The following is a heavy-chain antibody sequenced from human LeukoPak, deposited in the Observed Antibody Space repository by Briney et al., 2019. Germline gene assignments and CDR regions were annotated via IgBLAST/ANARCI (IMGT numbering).Heavy chain of an antibody. CDR3: ARDFSAAAGTPGLDY. J-gene: IGHJ4*02. V-gene: IGHV3-48*03. CDR1: GFTFSSYE. Sequence: GGYLRLSCAASGFTFSSYEMNWVRQAPGKGLEWVSYISSSGSTIYYADSVKGRFTISRDNAKNSLYLQMNSLRAEDTAVYYCARDFSAAAGTPGLDYWGQGTLVTVSS. CDR2: ISSSGSTI. D-gene: IGHD6-13*01.